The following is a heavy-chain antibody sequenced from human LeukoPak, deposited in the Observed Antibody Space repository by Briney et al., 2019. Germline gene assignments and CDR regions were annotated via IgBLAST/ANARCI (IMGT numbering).Heavy chain of an antibody. D-gene: IGHD6-19*01. J-gene: IGHJ3*02. Sequence: PGGSLRLSCAASGFTFSSYAMHWVRQAPGKGLEWVAVISYDGSNKYYADSVKGRFTISRDNSKNTLYLQMNSLRAEDTAVYYCAQIRADSSGWYGAFDIWGQGTMVTVS. CDR3: AQIRADSSGWYGAFDI. CDR2: ISYDGSNK. V-gene: IGHV3-30-3*01. CDR1: GFTFSSYA.